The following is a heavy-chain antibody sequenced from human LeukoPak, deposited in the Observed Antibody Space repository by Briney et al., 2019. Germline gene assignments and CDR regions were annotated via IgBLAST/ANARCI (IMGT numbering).Heavy chain of an antibody. CDR1: GGSISSYY. CDR2: IYYSGST. V-gene: IGHV4-59*01. Sequence: SETLSLTCTVSGGSISSYYWSWIRQPPGKGLEWTGYIYYSGSTNYNPSLKSRVTISVDTSKNQFSLKLSSVTAADTAVHYCARGGSSYYYGMDVWGQGTTVTVSS. CDR3: ARGGSSYYYGMDV. J-gene: IGHJ6*02. D-gene: IGHD6-6*01.